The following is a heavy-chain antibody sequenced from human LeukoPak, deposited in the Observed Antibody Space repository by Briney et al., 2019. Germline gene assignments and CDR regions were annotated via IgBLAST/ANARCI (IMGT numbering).Heavy chain of an antibody. CDR1: GFSFNIHG. J-gene: IGHJ1*01. Sequence: GGSLRLSCAASGFSFNIHGMNWVRQAPGKGLEWVSGVDPSGANTYYADSVKGRFTISRDNSQNTLSLQINSLRAEDTAVYYCAKDDAWGRYYHWGQGTLVTVSS. CDR2: VDPSGANT. CDR3: AKDDAWGRYYH. V-gene: IGHV3-23*01. D-gene: IGHD3-16*01.